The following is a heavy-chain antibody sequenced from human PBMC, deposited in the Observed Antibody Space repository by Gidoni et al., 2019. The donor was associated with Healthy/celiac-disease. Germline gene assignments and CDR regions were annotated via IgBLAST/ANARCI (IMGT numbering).Heavy chain of an antibody. D-gene: IGHD3-9*01. CDR1: GFHFSSYG. CDR3: ARAYYDILTGSPESAWFDP. J-gene: IGHJ5*02. Sequence: QVQLVESGGGVVQPGRSLRLSCEASGFHFSSYGMHWVRQAPGKGLEWVAVIWYDGSNKYYADSVKGRFTISRDNSKNTLYLQMNSLRAEDTAVYYCARAYYDILTGSPESAWFDPWGQGTLVTVSS. CDR2: IWYDGSNK. V-gene: IGHV3-33*01.